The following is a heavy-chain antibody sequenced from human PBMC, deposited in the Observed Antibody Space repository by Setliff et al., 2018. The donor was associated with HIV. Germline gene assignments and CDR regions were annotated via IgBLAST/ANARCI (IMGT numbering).Heavy chain of an antibody. D-gene: IGHD4-17*01. CDR2: FDPQGGKT. CDR3: AKMNYGFNPPLGEYFQH. V-gene: IGHV1-24*01. J-gene: IGHJ1*01. Sequence: GASVKVSCKVSGFTLREVSVHWVRQAPGKGLEWMGYFDPQGGKTIYAQKFQGRVTMTEDTSTYTAYMELSGLRSEDTALYYCAKMNYGFNPPLGEYFQHWGQGSLVTVSS. CDR1: GFTLREVS.